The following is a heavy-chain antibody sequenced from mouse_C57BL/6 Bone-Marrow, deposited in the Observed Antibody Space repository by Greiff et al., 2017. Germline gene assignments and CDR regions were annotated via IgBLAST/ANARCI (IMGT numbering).Heavy chain of an antibody. D-gene: IGHD1-1*01. V-gene: IGHV1-72*01. CDR2: IDPNRGGT. Sequence: VQLQQPGAELVKPGASVKLSCKASGYTFTSYWMHWVKQRPGRGLEWIGRIDPNRGGTKYNEKFKSKATLTVDKPSSTAYMQLSSLTSEDSAVYYCARATVVAHWDFDVWGTGTTVTVSS. CDR3: ARATVVAHWDFDV. J-gene: IGHJ1*03. CDR1: GYTFTSYW.